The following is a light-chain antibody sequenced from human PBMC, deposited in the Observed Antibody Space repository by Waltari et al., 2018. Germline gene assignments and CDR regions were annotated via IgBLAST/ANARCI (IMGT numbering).Light chain of an antibody. CDR3: SSFTDTHTLL. V-gene: IGLV2-14*03. Sequence: QSALTQPASVSGSPGQSITISCPGTSNDVGGSHFVSWSHHHPGRAPQLMIYDVTERPSGISYRFSGSKSANTASLTISGLLPEDEAIYYCSSFTDTHTLLFGGGTTVTVL. J-gene: IGLJ2*01. CDR2: DVT. CDR1: SNDVGGSHF.